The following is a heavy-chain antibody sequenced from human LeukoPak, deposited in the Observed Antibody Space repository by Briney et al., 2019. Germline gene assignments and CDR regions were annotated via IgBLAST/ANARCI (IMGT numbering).Heavy chain of an antibody. CDR1: GGSISNYY. CDR3: ARLHYGGNYGYYYYYMDV. V-gene: IGHV4-59*08. Sequence: PSETVSLTCTVSGGSISNYYWSWIRQPPGKGLEWIGYIDYSGYINYNPSLKSRVTISVDTSKNQFSLKLSSVTAADTAVYYCARLHYGGNYGYYYYYMDVWGKGTTVTISS. CDR2: IDYSGYI. D-gene: IGHD4-23*01. J-gene: IGHJ6*03.